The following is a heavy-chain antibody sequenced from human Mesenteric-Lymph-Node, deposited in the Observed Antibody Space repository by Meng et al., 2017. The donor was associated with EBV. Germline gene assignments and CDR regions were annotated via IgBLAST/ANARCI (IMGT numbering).Heavy chain of an antibody. CDR1: GYTFTNYG. V-gene: IGHV1-18*01. J-gene: IGHJ5*02. Sequence: QVQLVQSGPEVKGPWALLKVSCKASGYTFTNYGISWVRQVPGQGLEWVGWITPYNGNTYYGQNVQGRVTMTTDTSTSTAYMELRSLRFDDTAVYYCATDNWFDPWGQGTLVTVSS. CDR2: ITPYNGNT. CDR3: ATDNWFDP.